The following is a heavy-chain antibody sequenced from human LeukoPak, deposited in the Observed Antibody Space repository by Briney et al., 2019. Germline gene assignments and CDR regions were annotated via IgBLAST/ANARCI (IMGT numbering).Heavy chain of an antibody. D-gene: IGHD4-11*01. CDR2: ITSSGSTI. CDR3: ARVTYSSLDY. J-gene: IGHJ4*02. Sequence: GGSLRLSCAASGFTFSRYEMNWVRQAPGKGLEWVSYITSSGSTIYYADSVKGRFTISRDNAKNSLYLQMNSLRAEDMAVYYCARVTYSSLDYWGQGTLVTVSS. CDR1: GFTFSRYE. V-gene: IGHV3-48*03.